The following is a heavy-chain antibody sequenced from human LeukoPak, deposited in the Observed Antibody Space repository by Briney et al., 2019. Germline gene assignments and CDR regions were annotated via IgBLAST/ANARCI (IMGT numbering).Heavy chain of an antibody. J-gene: IGHJ5*02. D-gene: IGHD2-2*02. CDR3: ARGEYQLLYGLFDP. CDR1: GGSISSYH. V-gene: IGHV4-59*01. Sequence: PSETLSLTCTVSGGSISSYHWSWIRQPPGEGLEWIGYIYYSGSTNYNPSLKRRVTISVDTTKNQFSLKLSSVTAADTAVYYCARGEYQLLYGLFDPWGQGTLVTVSS. CDR2: IYYSGST.